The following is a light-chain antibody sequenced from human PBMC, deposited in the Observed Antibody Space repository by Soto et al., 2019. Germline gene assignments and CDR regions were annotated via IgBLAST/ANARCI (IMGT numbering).Light chain of an antibody. CDR1: QSMSSY. Sequence: DIQMTQSPSSLSASVVDRVTITCRASQSMSSYLNCYQQKPGKAPRLLIYAASSLQSGVPSRFSGSGSATDFTLTISSLQPEDFATYSCQQSYSTSWTFGQGTKVDIK. CDR2: AAS. V-gene: IGKV1-39*01. CDR3: QQSYSTSWT. J-gene: IGKJ1*01.